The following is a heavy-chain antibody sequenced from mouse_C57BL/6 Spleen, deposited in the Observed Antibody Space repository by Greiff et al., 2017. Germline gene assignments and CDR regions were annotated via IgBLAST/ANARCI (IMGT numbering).Heavy chain of an antibody. Sequence: EVKVEESGGGLVKPGGSLKLSCAASGFTFSDYGMHWVRQAPEKGLEWVAYISSGSSTIYYADTVKGRFTISRDNAKNTLFLQMTSLRSEDTAMYYCARGSYVDYAMDYWGQGTSVTVSS. V-gene: IGHV5-17*01. D-gene: IGHD6-1*01. CDR1: GFTFSDYG. J-gene: IGHJ4*01. CDR2: ISSGSSTI. CDR3: ARGSYVDYAMDY.